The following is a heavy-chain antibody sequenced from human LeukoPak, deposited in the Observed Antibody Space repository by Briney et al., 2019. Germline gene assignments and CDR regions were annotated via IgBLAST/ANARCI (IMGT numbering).Heavy chain of an antibody. J-gene: IGHJ4*02. Sequence: WGSLRLSCAASGFTFSSYWMSCVRQAPGKGLEWVANIKQDGSEKYYVDPVKGRFTISRDNAKNSLYLQMNSLRAEDTAVYYCASTWGFCYWGQGTLVTVSS. CDR3: ASTWGFCY. V-gene: IGHV3-7*01. CDR1: GFTFSSYW. CDR2: IKQDGSEK. D-gene: IGHD3-16*01.